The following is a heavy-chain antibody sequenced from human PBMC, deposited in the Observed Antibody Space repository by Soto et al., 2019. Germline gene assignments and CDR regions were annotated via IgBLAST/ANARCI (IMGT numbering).Heavy chain of an antibody. V-gene: IGHV3-48*01. CDR2: ITTSSSTT. J-gene: IGHJ3*02. Sequence: EVPLVESGGGLVQPGGSLRLSCAASGFTFSTYSMNWVRQAPGKGLEWVAYITTSSSTTYYADSVKGRFTVSRDNAKNSLYLQMNSLRVEDTAVYYCARRAIWGQGTVVTVSS. CDR3: ARRAI. CDR1: GFTFSTYS.